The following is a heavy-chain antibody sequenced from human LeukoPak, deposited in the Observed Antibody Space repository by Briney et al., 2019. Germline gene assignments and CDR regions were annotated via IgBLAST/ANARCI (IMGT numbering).Heavy chain of an antibody. V-gene: IGHV4-39*01. D-gene: IGHD2-21*02. CDR1: GGSISSSSYY. CDR2: IYYSGST. CDR3: ARHCGGDCYSGLWFDP. Sequence: SETLSLTCTVSGGSISSSSYYWGWIRQPPGKGLEWIGSIYYSGSTYYNPSLKSRVTISVDTSKNQFSLKLSSVAAADTAVYYCARHCGGDCYSGLWFDPWGQGTLVTVSS. J-gene: IGHJ5*02.